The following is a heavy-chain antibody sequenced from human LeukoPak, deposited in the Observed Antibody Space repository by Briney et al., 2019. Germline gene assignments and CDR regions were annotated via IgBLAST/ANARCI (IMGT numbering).Heavy chain of an antibody. D-gene: IGHD3-9*01. J-gene: IGHJ4*02. Sequence: GGSLRLSCAASGFTFSSYAMHWVRQAPGKGLEYVSAISSNGGSTYYANSVKGRFTISRDNSKNTLYLQMGSLRAEDMAVYYCARERLGYFDYWGQGTLVTVSS. CDR1: GFTFSSYA. CDR2: ISSNGGST. CDR3: ARERLGYFDY. V-gene: IGHV3-64*01.